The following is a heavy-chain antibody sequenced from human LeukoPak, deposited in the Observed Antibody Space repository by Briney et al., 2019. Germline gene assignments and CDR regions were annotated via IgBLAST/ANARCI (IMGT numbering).Heavy chain of an antibody. Sequence: GGSLRLSCAASGFTFSSYSMNWVRQAPGKGLEWVSYISSSSSTIYYADSVKGRFTISRDNAKNSLYLQMNSLRAEDTAVYYCATIKRYDTRRSASVGVDHWGQGTLVTVSS. CDR1: GFTFSSYS. CDR3: ATIKRYDTRRSASVGVDH. J-gene: IGHJ4*02. V-gene: IGHV3-48*01. D-gene: IGHD2-15*01. CDR2: ISSSSSTI.